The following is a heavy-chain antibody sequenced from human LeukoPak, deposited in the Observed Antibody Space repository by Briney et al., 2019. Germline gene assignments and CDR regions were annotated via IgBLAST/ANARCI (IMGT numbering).Heavy chain of an antibody. D-gene: IGHD5-18*01. J-gene: IGHJ4*02. CDR3: ARIPRGYSYGYYFDY. V-gene: IGHV1-46*01. CDR2: ISPSGSST. Sequence: ASVKVSCKASGYSFTRNYMHWVRQAPGQGLEWMGVISPSGSSTSYAQKFQGRVTMTRDTSISTAYMELSRLRSDDTAVYYCARIPRGYSYGYYFDYWGQGTLVTVSS. CDR1: GYSFTRNY.